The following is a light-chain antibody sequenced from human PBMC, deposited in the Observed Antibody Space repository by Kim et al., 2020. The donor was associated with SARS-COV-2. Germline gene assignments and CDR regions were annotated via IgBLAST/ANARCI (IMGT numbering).Light chain of an antibody. Sequence: PGERVTLSCRASQSVSKNLAWYQQKPGQAPRLLIYRASTRATGIPARFSGRGSGTEFTLDISSLQSEDFAVYYCQQYDNWPPVTFGGGTKVDIK. J-gene: IGKJ4*01. V-gene: IGKV3-15*01. CDR3: QQYDNWPPVT. CDR2: RAS. CDR1: QSVSKN.